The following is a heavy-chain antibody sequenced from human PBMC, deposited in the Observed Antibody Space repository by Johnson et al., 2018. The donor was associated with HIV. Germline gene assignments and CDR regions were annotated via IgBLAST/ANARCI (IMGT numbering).Heavy chain of an antibody. Sequence: QVQLVESGGGLVQPGGSLRLSCAASGFTFSSYGMHWVRQAPGKGLEWVAFIRYDGSNKYYADYVKGRFTISRDNSKNTLYLQMNSLRAEDTAVYYCARVGDGSGYYFDAFDIWGQGTMVTVSS. V-gene: IGHV3-30*02. CDR3: ARVGDGSGYYFDAFDI. CDR1: GFTFSSYG. CDR2: IRYDGSNK. J-gene: IGHJ3*02. D-gene: IGHD3-22*01.